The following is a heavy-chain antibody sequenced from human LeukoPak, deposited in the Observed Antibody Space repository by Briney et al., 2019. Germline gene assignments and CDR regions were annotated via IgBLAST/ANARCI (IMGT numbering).Heavy chain of an antibody. J-gene: IGHJ4*02. V-gene: IGHV1-8*01. CDR2: MNPNSGNT. CDR3: ARGRGVRGVVISGY. CDR1: GYTFTSYD. Sequence: ASVTVSCKASGYTFTSYDINWVRQATGQGLEWMGWMNPNSGNTGYAQKFQGRVTMTRNTSISTAYMELSSLRSEDTAVYYCARGRGVRGVVISGYWGQGTLVTVSS. D-gene: IGHD3-10*01.